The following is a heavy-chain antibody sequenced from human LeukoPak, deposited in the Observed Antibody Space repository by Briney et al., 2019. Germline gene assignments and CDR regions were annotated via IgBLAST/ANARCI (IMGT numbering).Heavy chain of an antibody. J-gene: IGHJ4*02. Sequence: GRSLRLSCAASGFTFSSYGMHWVRQAPGKGLEGVAVIWYDGSNKYYADYVKGRFTISRDNSKNTLYLQMNSLRAEDTAVYYCAREAVLEDYFDYWGQGTLVTVSS. CDR2: IWYDGSNK. CDR1: GFTFSSYG. V-gene: IGHV3-33*01. CDR3: AREAVLEDYFDY. D-gene: IGHD3-16*01.